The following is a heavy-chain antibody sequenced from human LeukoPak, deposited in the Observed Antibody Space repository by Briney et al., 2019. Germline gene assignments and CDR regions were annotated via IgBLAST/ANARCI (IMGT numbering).Heavy chain of an antibody. CDR3: ARYTRGRNGMDV. CDR1: GFTFSSYS. CDR2: ISSSNSTI. J-gene: IGHJ6*02. Sequence: GGSLRLSCAASGFTFSSYSMNWVRQAPGKGLEWVSYISSSNSTIYYADSVKGRFTISRDNAKNSLYLQMNSLRAEDTAVYYCARYTRGRNGMDVWGQGTTVTVSS. V-gene: IGHV3-48*01. D-gene: IGHD1-26*01.